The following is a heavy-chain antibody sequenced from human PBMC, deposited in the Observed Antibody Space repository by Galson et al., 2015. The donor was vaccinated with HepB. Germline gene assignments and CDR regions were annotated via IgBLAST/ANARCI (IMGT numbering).Heavy chain of an antibody. Sequence: QSGAEVTKPGESLKISCKGSGSSFTSYWIGWVRQMPGKGLEWMGRIDPSDSYTNYSPSFQGHVTISADKSISTAYLQWSSLKASDTAMYYCARHKVDYYDSSGSFDWGQGTLVTVSS. CDR2: IDPSDSYT. J-gene: IGHJ4*02. V-gene: IGHV5-10-1*01. D-gene: IGHD3-22*01. CDR1: GSSFTSYW. CDR3: ARHKVDYYDSSGSFD.